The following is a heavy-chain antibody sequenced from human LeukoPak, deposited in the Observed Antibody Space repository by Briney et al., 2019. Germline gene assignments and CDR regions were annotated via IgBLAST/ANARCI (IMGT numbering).Heavy chain of an antibody. J-gene: IGHJ4*02. Sequence: GGSLRLSCAASGFTFSDAWMSWVRQAPGKGLEWVSYISSSGSTIYYADSVKGRFTISRDNSKNTLCLQMNNPRAEDTAVYYCAKEIWPTVTTPGHTHFDYWGQGTLVTVSS. V-gene: IGHV3-11*04. CDR2: ISSSGSTI. D-gene: IGHD4-17*01. CDR1: GFTFSDAW. CDR3: AKEIWPTVTTPGHTHFDY.